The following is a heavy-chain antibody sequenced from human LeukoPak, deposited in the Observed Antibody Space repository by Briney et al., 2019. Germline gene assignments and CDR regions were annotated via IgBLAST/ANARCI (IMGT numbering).Heavy chain of an antibody. CDR3: VKNDGWFHLAQ. CDR1: GFNSRDHW. J-gene: IGHJ4*02. V-gene: IGHV3-7*03. D-gene: IGHD6-19*01. Sequence: GGSLRLSCAVSGFNSRDHWMDWVRQAPGKGLEWVGHIKNDGSETYYLDSLKGRFSISRDNTNNALYLQMNSLRVEDTAVYYCVKNDGWFHLAQWGQGTLVTVSS. CDR2: IKNDGSET.